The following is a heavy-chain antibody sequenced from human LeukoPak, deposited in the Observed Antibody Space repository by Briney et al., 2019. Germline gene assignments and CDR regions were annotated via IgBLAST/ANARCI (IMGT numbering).Heavy chain of an antibody. D-gene: IGHD2-2*01. CDR3: ARGASVRVVPMSYYYAMDV. CDR2: IVPISDTT. V-gene: IGHV1-69*06. Sequence: SVKVSCKASGDTFSTYAFNGVRQARAQGLEWTGGIVPISDTTNYAQTLQGRVTITADKSTNTVYMELSSLTSEDTGVYYCARGASVRVVPMSYYYAMDVWGEGTTVIVSS. CDR1: GDTFSTYA. J-gene: IGHJ6*04.